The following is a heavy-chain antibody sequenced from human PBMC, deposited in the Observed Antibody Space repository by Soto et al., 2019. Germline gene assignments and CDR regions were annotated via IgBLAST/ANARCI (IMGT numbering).Heavy chain of an antibody. D-gene: IGHD3-22*01. CDR3: ARDRSGIYYDSSGYYDY. CDR2: IWYDGSNK. Sequence: PGGSLRLSCAASGFTFSSYGMHWVRQAPGKGLEWVAVIWYDGSNKYYADSVKGRFTISRDNSKNTLYLQMNSLRAEDTAVYYCARDRSGIYYDSSGYYDYWGQGTLVTVSS. J-gene: IGHJ4*02. V-gene: IGHV3-33*01. CDR1: GFTFSSYG.